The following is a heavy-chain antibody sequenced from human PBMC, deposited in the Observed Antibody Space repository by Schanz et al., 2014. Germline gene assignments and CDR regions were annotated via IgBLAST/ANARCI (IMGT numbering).Heavy chain of an antibody. CDR2: ISTSGTYM. Sequence: EVQLVESGGGLIQPGGSLRLSCAASGFTFSTHAMSWVRQAPGKGLEWVSSISTSGTYMYIADSLKGRLTISRDDAKKSMYLQMNNLRAEDTAVYYCVRVSFADPRLYRGMDRDIDYWGQGTLVTGSS. CDR3: VRVSFADPRLYRGMDRDIDY. J-gene: IGHJ4*02. D-gene: IGHD5-18*01. CDR1: GFTFSTHA. V-gene: IGHV3-21*01.